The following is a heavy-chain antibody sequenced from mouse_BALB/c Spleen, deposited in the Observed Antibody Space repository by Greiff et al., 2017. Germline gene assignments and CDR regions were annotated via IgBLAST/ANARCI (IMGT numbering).Heavy chain of an antibody. D-gene: IGHD1-1*01. CDR1: GYAFTNYL. Sequence: QVHVKQSGAELVRPGTSVKVSCKASGYAFTNYLIEWVKQRPGQGLEWIGVINPGSGGTNYNEKFKGKATLTADKSSSTAYMQLSSLTSDDSAVYFCARSSYYYGSSYEEDFDYWGQGTTLTVSS. CDR2: INPGSGGT. CDR3: ARSSYYYGSSYEEDFDY. J-gene: IGHJ2*01. V-gene: IGHV1-54*01.